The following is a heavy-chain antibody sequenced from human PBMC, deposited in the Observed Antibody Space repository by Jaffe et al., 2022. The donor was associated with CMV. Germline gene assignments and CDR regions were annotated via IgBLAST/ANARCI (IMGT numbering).Heavy chain of an antibody. J-gene: IGHJ4*02. CDR2: MNPHNGNT. D-gene: IGHD3-16*01. V-gene: IGHV1-8*01. CDR3: SRGLRGDS. CDR1: GYAFTNYD. Sequence: QVQLVQSGAEVKKPGASVKVSCKASGYAFTNYDLNWVRQAPGGGLDYMGWMNPHNGNTGLAQKFQGRVTMTRDTSTSTAYMELSSLRSDDTAIYYCSRGLRGDSWGQGTLVTVSS.